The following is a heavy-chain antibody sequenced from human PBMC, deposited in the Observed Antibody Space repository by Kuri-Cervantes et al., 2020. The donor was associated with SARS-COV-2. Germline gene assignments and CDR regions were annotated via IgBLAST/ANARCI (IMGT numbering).Heavy chain of an antibody. D-gene: IGHD2-15*01. CDR2: ISSSTTYT. CDR3: ARGGLCSGGSCYHYSYYMDV. CDR1: GFSFSDYY. Sequence: LSLTCAASGFSFSDYYMIWIRQAPGKGLEWVSYISSSTTYTNHADSVKGRFTISRDNAKNSLYLHMDSLRAEDSAVYSCARGGLCSGGSCYHYSYYMDVWGKGTTVPSP. V-gene: IGHV3-11*06. J-gene: IGHJ6*03.